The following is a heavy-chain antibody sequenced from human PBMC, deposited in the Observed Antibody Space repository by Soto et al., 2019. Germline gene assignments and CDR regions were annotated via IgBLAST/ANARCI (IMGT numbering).Heavy chain of an antibody. J-gene: IGHJ4*02. Sequence: GGTLRLSCAASGFSFSSYSMNWVRQAPGKGLEWVSSITSSGSYIYYADSVKGRFTVSRDNARNSLYLQMNSLRVEDTAVYYCAIIGAEWHPNYFDFCGQGPLVTVSS. V-gene: IGHV3-21*01. D-gene: IGHD3-3*01. CDR2: ITSSGSYI. CDR1: GFSFSSYS. CDR3: AIIGAEWHPNYFDF.